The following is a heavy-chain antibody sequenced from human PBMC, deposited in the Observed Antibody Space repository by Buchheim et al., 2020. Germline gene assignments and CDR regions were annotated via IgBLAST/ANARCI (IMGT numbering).Heavy chain of an antibody. CDR2: IFYSGTT. CDR3: ARRLAAAATASPFDY. J-gene: IGHJ4*02. D-gene: IGHD6-13*01. V-gene: IGHV4-39*01. CDR1: GGSISSSSYY. Sequence: QLQLQESGPGLVKPSEPLPLTCTVSGGSISSSSYYCGWIRQPPGKGLEWIGTIFYSGTTYYNPSLKSRVTISVDTSTNHFSLKLSSVTAADTAVYYCARRLAAAATASPFDYWGQGTL.